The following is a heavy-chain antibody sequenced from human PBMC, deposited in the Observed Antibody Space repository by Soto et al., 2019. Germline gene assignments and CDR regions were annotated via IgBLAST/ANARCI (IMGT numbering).Heavy chain of an antibody. Sequence: ASVKVSCKPSGGTFSSYAISSVRQAPGQGLEWMGGIIPIFGTANYAQKFQGRVTITADESTSTAYMELSSLRSEDTAVYYCARVRLSTIFGVAHYYYYGMDVWG. J-gene: IGHJ6*02. V-gene: IGHV1-69*13. CDR1: GGTFSSYA. CDR3: ARVRLSTIFGVAHYYYYGMDV. CDR2: IIPIFGTA. D-gene: IGHD3-3*01.